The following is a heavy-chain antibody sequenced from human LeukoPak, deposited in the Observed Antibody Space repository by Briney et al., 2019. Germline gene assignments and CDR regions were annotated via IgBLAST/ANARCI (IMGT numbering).Heavy chain of an antibody. V-gene: IGHV4-31*11. J-gene: IGHJ4*02. D-gene: IGHD2-15*01. Sequence: SETLSPTCAVSGDSISSGAFYWSWIRQHPGKGLEWIGYIYYSGSTYYNPSLKSRVTISVDTSKNQFSLNLSSVTVADTAVYYCAREGSGPDYWGQGTLVTVSS. CDR1: GDSISSGAFY. CDR3: AREGSGPDY. CDR2: IYYSGST.